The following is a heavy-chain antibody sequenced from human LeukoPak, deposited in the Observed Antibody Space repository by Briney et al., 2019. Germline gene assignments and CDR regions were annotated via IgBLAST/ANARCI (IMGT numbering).Heavy chain of an antibody. V-gene: IGHV3-33*01. CDR1: GFTFSIYG. D-gene: IGHD6-6*01. J-gene: IGHJ5*02. CDR2: IWYDGSNK. Sequence: TGGSLRLSCAASGFTFSIYGMHWVRQAPGKGLEWVAVIWYDGSNKYYADSVKGRFTISRDNSKNTLYLQMNSLRAEDTAVYYCARYSSSSFGFDPWGQGTLVTVSS. CDR3: ARYSSSSFGFDP.